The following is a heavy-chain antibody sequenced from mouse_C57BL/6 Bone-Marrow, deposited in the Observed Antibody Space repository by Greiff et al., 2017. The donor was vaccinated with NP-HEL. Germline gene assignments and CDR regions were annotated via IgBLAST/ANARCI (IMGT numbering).Heavy chain of an antibody. J-gene: IGHJ1*03. D-gene: IGHD2-3*01. Sequence: QVQLQQSGAELVMPGASVKLSCKASGYTFTSYWMHWVKQRPGQGLEWIGEIYPSDSYTNYNQKFKGKSTLTVDKSSSTASMQLSSLTSEDSAVYDCARRGWLLRYFDVWGTGATVTIAS. CDR1: GYTFTSYW. CDR2: IYPSDSYT. CDR3: ARRGWLLRYFDV. V-gene: IGHV1-69*01.